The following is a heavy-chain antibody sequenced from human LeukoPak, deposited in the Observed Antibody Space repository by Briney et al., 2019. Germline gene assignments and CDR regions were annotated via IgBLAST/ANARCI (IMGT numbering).Heavy chain of an antibody. CDR3: ARDFGASSQYQLLLGSYYYYGMDV. Sequence: PTGGSLRLSCAASGFTFSSYAMHWVRQAPGKGLEWVAVISYDGSNKYYADSVKVRFTISRDNSKNTLYLQMNSLRAEDTAVYYCARDFGASSQYQLLLGSYYYYGMDVWGQGTTVTVSS. J-gene: IGHJ6*02. CDR1: GFTFSSYA. CDR2: ISYDGSNK. D-gene: IGHD2-2*01. V-gene: IGHV3-30-3*01.